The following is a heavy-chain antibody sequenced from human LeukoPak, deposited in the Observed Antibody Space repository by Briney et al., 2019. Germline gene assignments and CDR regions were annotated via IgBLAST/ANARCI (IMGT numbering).Heavy chain of an antibody. D-gene: IGHD3-10*01. CDR2: ISSSGSTI. V-gene: IGHV3-48*03. Sequence: GGSLRLSCAASGFTFSNYEMNWVRQAPGKGLEWVSYISSSGSTIYYADSVKGRFTISRDNAKNSLYLQMNSLRAEDTAVYYCAREWFGERGNYFDYWGQGTLVTVSS. CDR3: AREWFGERGNYFDY. J-gene: IGHJ4*02. CDR1: GFTFSNYE.